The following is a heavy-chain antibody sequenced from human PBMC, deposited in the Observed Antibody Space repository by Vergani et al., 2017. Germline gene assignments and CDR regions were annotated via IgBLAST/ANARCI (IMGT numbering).Heavy chain of an antibody. J-gene: IGHJ4*02. V-gene: IGHV4-4*03. CDR1: GGSISSSNW. CDR2: IYHSGST. Sequence: QVQLQESGPGLVKPPGTLSLTCAVSGGSISSSNWWSWVRQPPGKGLEWIGEIYHSGSTNYNPSLKSRVTISVDKSKNQFSLKLNSVTVADTAVYYCARSRPYCTSGSCPAIWGQGTLVTVSS. CDR3: ARSRPYCTSGSCPAI. D-gene: IGHD2-15*01.